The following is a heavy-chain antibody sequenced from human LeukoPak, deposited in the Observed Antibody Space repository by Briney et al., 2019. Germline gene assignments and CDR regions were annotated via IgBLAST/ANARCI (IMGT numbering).Heavy chain of an antibody. CDR1: GFTFSSYW. V-gene: IGHV3-7*01. D-gene: IGHD1-7*01. J-gene: IGHJ6*03. CDR2: IKQDGSEK. CDR3: AREPSITGTTWAYYYMDV. Sequence: GGSLRLSCAASGFTFSSYWMSWVRQAPGKGLEWVANIKQDGSEKYYVDSVKGRFTISRDNAKSSLYLQMNSLRAEDTAVYYCAREPSITGTTWAYYYMDVWGRGTTVTVSS.